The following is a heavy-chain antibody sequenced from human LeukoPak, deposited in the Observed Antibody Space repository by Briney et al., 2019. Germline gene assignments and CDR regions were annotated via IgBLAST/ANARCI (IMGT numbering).Heavy chain of an antibody. CDR2: IGIDSGNT. V-gene: IGHV3-48*01. CDR1: RFLFNDYS. D-gene: IGHD3-16*01. Sequence: GGSLRLSCSASRFLFNDYSMNWVRQAPGKGLEWISYIGIDSGNTHYADSVRGRFVISADRATNSVYLHMTRLRVDDTAVYYCARDFRFAFDNWGQGTLVTVSS. CDR3: ARDFRFAFDN. J-gene: IGHJ4*02.